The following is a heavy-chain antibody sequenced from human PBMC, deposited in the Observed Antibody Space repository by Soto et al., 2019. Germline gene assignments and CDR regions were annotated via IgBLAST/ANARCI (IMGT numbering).Heavy chain of an antibody. CDR3: AGGYYYDSSGYYSYAFDI. J-gene: IGHJ3*02. D-gene: IGHD3-22*01. CDR2: IYYSGST. Sequence: ASETLSLTCTVSGGSISSSSYYWGWIRQPPGKGLEWIGSIYYSGSTYYNPSLKSRVTISVDTSKNQFSLKLSSVTAADTAVYYCAGGYYYDSSGYYSYAFDIWGQGTMVTVSS. V-gene: IGHV4-39*01. CDR1: GGSISSSSYY.